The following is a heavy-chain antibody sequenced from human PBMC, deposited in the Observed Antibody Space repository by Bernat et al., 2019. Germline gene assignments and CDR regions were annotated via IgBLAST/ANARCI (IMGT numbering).Heavy chain of an antibody. CDR1: GFTFSSYA. Sequence: QVQLVESGGGVVQPGRSLRLSCAASGFTFSSYAMHWVRQAPGKVLEWVAVISYDGSNKHYADSGKGRFTISSDNSKNTLYLQMNSMRAEETAMYYCARERIGAAGILGYYYYGMDVWGQGTTVTVS. J-gene: IGHJ6*02. V-gene: IGHV3-30-3*01. CDR3: ARERIGAAGILGYYYYGMDV. D-gene: IGHD6-13*01. CDR2: ISYDGSNK.